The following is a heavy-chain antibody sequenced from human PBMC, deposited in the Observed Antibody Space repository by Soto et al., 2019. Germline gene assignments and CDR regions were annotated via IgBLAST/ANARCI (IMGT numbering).Heavy chain of an antibody. CDR3: AYVGSCDY. CDR1: GFSFNTYE. CDR2: ISSSGSTI. D-gene: IGHD1-26*01. Sequence: EVQLVESGGGLVQPGGSLRLSCAASGFSFNTYEMNWVRQAPGKGLEWVSYISSSGSTIYYADSVKGRFTVSRDNGKNSLYLQMNSLRAEDTAVYNCAYVGSCDYWGQGTQVTVSS. J-gene: IGHJ4*02. V-gene: IGHV3-48*03.